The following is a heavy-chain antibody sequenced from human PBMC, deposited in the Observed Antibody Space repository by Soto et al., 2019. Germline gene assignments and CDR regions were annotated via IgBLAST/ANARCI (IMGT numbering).Heavy chain of an antibody. CDR2: TRNKANSYTT. CDR3: ARFNSWQNYFDY. Sequence: PGGSLRLSCAASGFTFSDHYMDWVRQAPGKGLEWVGRTRNKANSYTTEYAASVKGRFTISRDDSKNSLYLQMNSLKTEDTAVYYCARFNSWQNYFDYWGQGTLVTVSS. J-gene: IGHJ4*02. V-gene: IGHV3-72*01. D-gene: IGHD6-13*01. CDR1: GFTFSDHY.